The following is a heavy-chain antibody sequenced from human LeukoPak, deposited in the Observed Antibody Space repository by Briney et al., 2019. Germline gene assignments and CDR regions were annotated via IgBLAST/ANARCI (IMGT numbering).Heavy chain of an antibody. CDR1: GGSISSGGYS. CDR3: ARRQRLHLDY. CDR2: IYHSGST. Sequence: PSETLSLTCAVSGGSISSGGYSWSWIRQPPGKGLEWIGYIYHSGSTYYNPSLKSRVTIPVDRSKNQFSLKLSSVTAADTAVYYCARRQRLHLDYWGQGTLVTVPS. D-gene: IGHD6-19*01. V-gene: IGHV4-30-2*01. J-gene: IGHJ4*02.